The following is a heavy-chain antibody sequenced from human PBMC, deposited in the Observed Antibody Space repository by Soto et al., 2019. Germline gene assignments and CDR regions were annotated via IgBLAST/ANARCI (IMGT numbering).Heavy chain of an antibody. D-gene: IGHD2-2*01. V-gene: IGHV1-18*01. CDR1: GYTFTNFG. CDR3: ARVGAYCVSTSCHDY. CDR2: ISAYNGNT. J-gene: IGHJ4*02. Sequence: ASVKVSCKTSGYTFTNFGLSWVRQAPGQGLEWMGWISAYNGNTDYAQKLQGRVTMTTDTSTSTAYMELRGLRSDDTAVYYCARVGAYCVSTSCHDYWGQGTLVTVSS.